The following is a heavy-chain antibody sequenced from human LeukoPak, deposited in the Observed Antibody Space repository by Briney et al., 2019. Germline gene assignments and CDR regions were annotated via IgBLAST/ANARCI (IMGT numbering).Heavy chain of an antibody. CDR2: MNPNSGNT. D-gene: IGHD3-22*01. V-gene: IGHV1-8*03. J-gene: IGHJ3*02. Sequence: ASVKVSCKASGYTFTSYDINWVRQATGQGLEWMGWMNPNSGNTGYAQKFQGRVTITRNTSISTAYMELSSLRSEDTAVYYCARDVRNYYYDSSGYSWDAFDIWGQGTMVTVSS. CDR3: ARDVRNYYYDSSGYSWDAFDI. CDR1: GYTFTSYD.